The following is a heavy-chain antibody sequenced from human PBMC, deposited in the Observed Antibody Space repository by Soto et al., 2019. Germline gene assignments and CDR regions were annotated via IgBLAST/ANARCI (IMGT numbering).Heavy chain of an antibody. V-gene: IGHV3-21*01. CDR1: GFTFSRYS. CDR2: ISSSSSYI. CDR3: ARDTYYYDSSGSVGFDY. D-gene: IGHD3-22*01. J-gene: IGHJ4*02. Sequence: EVQLVESGGGLVKPGGSLRLSCAASGFTFSRYSMNWVRQAPGKGLEWVSSISSSSSYIYYADSVKGRFTISRDNAKNSLYLQMNSLRAEDTAVYYCARDTYYYDSSGSVGFDYWGQGTLVTVSS.